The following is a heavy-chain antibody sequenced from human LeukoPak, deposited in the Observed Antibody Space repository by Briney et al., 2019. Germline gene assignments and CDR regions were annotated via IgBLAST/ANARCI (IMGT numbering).Heavy chain of an antibody. Sequence: GGSLRLSCAASGFTFSSYSMNWVRQAPGKGLEWVSYISSSSSTIYYADSVKGRFTISRDNSKNTLYLQMNSLRAEDTAVYYCAKVAVAGKGDWFDPWGQGTLVTVSS. V-gene: IGHV3-48*01. CDR3: AKVAVAGKGDWFDP. CDR1: GFTFSSYS. CDR2: ISSSSSTI. J-gene: IGHJ5*02. D-gene: IGHD6-19*01.